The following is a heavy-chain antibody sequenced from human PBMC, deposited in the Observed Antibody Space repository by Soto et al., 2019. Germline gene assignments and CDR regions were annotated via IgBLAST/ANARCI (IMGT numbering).Heavy chain of an antibody. CDR1: GFTFSSHA. CDR2: IGRSGSST. V-gene: IGHV3-23*01. D-gene: IGHD5-12*01. CDR3: AKGVGLVTQGIDY. J-gene: IGHJ4*02. Sequence: PWGSLRLSCAASGFTFSSHAMNWVRQAPGKGLEWVSTIGRSGSSTYSADSAKGRFTISRDNSKNTLYLEMNSLSVEDTAVYYCAKGVGLVTQGIDYWGQGTLVTVSS.